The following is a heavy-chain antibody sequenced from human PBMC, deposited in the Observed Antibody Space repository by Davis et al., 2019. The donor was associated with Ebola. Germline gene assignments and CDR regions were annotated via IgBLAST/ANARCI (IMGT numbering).Heavy chain of an antibody. J-gene: IGHJ2*01. CDR3: ARLYGPGHYLNWYFNL. D-gene: IGHD3-10*01. CDR2: IYPGDSDT. V-gene: IGHV5-51*01. Sequence: PGGSLRLSCKGSGYRFTTYWIGWVRQLPGKGLEWMGIIYPGDSDTRYSPSFQGQVTISADESFSTAYLQWSSLKASDTAMYYCARLYGPGHYLNWYFNLWGRGTLVTVSS. CDR1: GYRFTTYW.